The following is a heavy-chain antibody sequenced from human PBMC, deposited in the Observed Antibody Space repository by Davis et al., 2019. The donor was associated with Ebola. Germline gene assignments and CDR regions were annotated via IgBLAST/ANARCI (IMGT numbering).Heavy chain of an antibody. CDR3: ARGGYCSSTSCSPFDY. Sequence: PGGSLRLSCAASGFTFSSYAMHWVRQAPGKGLEWVAVISYDGSNKYYADSVKGRFTISRDNSKNTLYLQMNSLRAEDTAVYYCARGGYCSSTSCSPFDYWGQGTLVTVSS. CDR2: ISYDGSNK. CDR1: GFTFSSYA. D-gene: IGHD2-2*01. J-gene: IGHJ4*02. V-gene: IGHV3-30-3*01.